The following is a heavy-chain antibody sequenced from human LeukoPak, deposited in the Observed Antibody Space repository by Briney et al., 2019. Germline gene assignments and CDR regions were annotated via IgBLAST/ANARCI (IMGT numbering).Heavy chain of an antibody. CDR2: INPNSGGT. D-gene: IGHD6-19*01. J-gene: IGHJ4*02. CDR3: ARGDSSGWYLDY. CDR1: GYTFTGYY. Sequence: ASVQVSYKASGYTFTGYYMHWVRQAPGQGLEWMGWINPNSGGTNYAQKFQGRVTMTRDTSISTAYMELTRLRSDDTAVYYCARGDSSGWYLDYWGQGTLVTVSS. V-gene: IGHV1-2*02.